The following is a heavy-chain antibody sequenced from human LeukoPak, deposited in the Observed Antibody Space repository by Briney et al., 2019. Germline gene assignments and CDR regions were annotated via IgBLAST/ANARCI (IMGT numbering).Heavy chain of an antibody. CDR2: IYHSGST. D-gene: IGHD3-10*01. J-gene: IGHJ4*02. CDR1: GGSISSGGYS. V-gene: IGHV4-30-2*01. Sequence: PSQTLSLTCAVSGGSISSGGYSWGWIRQPPGKGLEWIGYIYHSGSTYYNPSLKSRVTMSVDTSKNQFSLKLSSVTAADTAVYYCARDSPQGNYFDYWGQGTLVTVSS. CDR3: ARDSPQGNYFDY.